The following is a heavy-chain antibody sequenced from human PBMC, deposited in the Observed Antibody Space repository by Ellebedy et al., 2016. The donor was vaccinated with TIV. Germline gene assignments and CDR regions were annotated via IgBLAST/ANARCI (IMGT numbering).Heavy chain of an antibody. Sequence: SETLSLXCTVSGGSISSSSYYWGWIRQPPGKGLEWIGSIYYSGSTYYNPSLKSRVTISVDTSKNQFSLKLSSVTAADTAVYYCARGARVLRFLEPHYYYYYYMDVWGKGTTVTVSS. J-gene: IGHJ6*03. V-gene: IGHV4-39*07. CDR3: ARGARVLRFLEPHYYYYYYMDV. D-gene: IGHD3-3*01. CDR1: GGSISSSSYY. CDR2: IYYSGST.